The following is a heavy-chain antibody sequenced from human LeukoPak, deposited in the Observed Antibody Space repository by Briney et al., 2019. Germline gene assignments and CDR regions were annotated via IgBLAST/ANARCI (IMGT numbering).Heavy chain of an antibody. Sequence: GGSLRLSCAASGFTFSSYSMNWVRQAPGKGLEWVSSISSSSSYIYYADSVKGRFTISRDNARHALYLQMNDLKDEDTAVYYCVASRWSGALDFWGQGSLVTVSS. J-gene: IGHJ4*02. CDR2: ISSSSSYI. CDR1: GFTFSSYS. CDR3: VASRWSGALDF. D-gene: IGHD3-3*01. V-gene: IGHV3-21*01.